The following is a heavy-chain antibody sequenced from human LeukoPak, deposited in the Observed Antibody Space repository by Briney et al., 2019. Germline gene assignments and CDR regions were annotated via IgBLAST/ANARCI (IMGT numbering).Heavy chain of an antibody. D-gene: IGHD4-23*01. Sequence: KPSETLSLTCTVSGYSISSGYYWGWIRQPPGKGLEWIGSIYHSGSTYYSPSLKSRVTISVDTSKNQFSLTLSSVTAADTAVYYCARGRRALNYGGNFNFDYWGQGTLVTVSS. J-gene: IGHJ4*02. V-gene: IGHV4-38-2*02. CDR2: IYHSGST. CDR1: GYSISSGYY. CDR3: ARGRRALNYGGNFNFDY.